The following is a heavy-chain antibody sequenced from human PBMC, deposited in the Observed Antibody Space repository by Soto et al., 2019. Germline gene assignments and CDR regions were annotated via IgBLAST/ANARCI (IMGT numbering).Heavy chain of an antibody. CDR3: ATGAWLDF. CDR2: IRGSDGTT. CDR1: GFSFSTFD. J-gene: IGHJ4*02. Sequence: EVQLLDSGGGLVQPGGSLRLSCEASGFSFSTFDMSWVRQAPGKGLQCVSFIRGSDGTTYYADSVRGRFTISRDNSRNTLYMLMNSLRADDPALYSCATGAWLDFWGRGTLVTVSS. D-gene: IGHD5-12*01. V-gene: IGHV3-23*01.